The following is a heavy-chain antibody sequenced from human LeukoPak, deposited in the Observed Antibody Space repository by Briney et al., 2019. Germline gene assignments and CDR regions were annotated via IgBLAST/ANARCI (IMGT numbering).Heavy chain of an antibody. Sequence: GGSLRLSCAASGFTFSSYWMSWVRQVPGKGLEWVANIKQDGSEKYYVDSVKGRFTISRDNAKNSLYLQMNSLRAEDTAVYYCARVLGSSSSSSYYYYYMDVWGKGTTVTVSS. D-gene: IGHD6-6*01. J-gene: IGHJ6*03. V-gene: IGHV3-7*01. CDR1: GFTFSSYW. CDR3: ARVLGSSSSSSYYYYYMDV. CDR2: IKQDGSEK.